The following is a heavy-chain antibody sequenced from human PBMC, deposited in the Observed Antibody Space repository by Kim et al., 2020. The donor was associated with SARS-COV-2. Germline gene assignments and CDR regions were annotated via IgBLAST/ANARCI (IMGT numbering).Heavy chain of an antibody. CDR2: TT. CDR3: TRRMVRGVIY. Sequence: TTDYAAPVKGRFTISRDDSKNTLYLKMNSLKTEDTAVYYCTRRMVRGVIYWGQGTLVTVSS. J-gene: IGHJ4*02. V-gene: IGHV3-15*01. D-gene: IGHD3-10*01.